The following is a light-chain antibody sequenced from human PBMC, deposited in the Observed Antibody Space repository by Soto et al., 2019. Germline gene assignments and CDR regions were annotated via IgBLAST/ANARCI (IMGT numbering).Light chain of an antibody. V-gene: IGKV1-39*01. J-gene: IGKJ2*01. Sequence: DIQVTQSPSSLSASIGDRVTITCRTIQTVGAHLNWFQQKAGAAPKLLIYAASILESGVPSRFSGSGSGTDFTLTISSLQPEDFATYYCQQSYTTPYTFGQGTKLEI. CDR1: QTVGAH. CDR2: AAS. CDR3: QQSYTTPYT.